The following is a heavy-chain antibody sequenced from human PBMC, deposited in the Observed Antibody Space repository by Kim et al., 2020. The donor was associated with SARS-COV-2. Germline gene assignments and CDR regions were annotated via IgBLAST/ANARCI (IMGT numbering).Heavy chain of an antibody. CDR2: ISSSSSTI. J-gene: IGHJ4*02. CDR1: GFTFSSYS. Sequence: GGSLRLSCAASGFTFSSYSMNWVRQAPGKGLEWVSYISSSSSTIYYADSVKGRFTISRDNAKNSLYLQMNSLRDEDMAVYYCARDGCVVGDYGDYGAPLCDWGQGTLVTVSS. V-gene: IGHV3-48*02. CDR3: ARDGCVVGDYGDYGAPLCD. D-gene: IGHD4-17*01.